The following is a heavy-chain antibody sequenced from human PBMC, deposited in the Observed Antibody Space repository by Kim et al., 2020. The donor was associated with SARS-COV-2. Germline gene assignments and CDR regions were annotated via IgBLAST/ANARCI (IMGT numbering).Heavy chain of an antibody. J-gene: IGHJ4*02. V-gene: IGHV3-7*03. CDR3: ASALKAVAGGLDY. D-gene: IGHD6-19*01. CDR2: IKQDGSEK. Sequence: GGSLRPSCAASGFTFSSYWMSWVRQAPGKGLEWVANIKQDGSEKYYVDAVKGRFTISRDNAKNSLYLQMNSLRAEDTAVYYCASALKAVAGGLDYWGQGTLVTVSS. CDR1: GFTFSSYW.